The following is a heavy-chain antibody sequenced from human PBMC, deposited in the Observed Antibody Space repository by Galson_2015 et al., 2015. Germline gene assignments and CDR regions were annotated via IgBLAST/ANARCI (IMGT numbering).Heavy chain of an antibody. V-gene: IGHV3-7*01. D-gene: IGHD6-6*01. CDR3: ARASSSSSRAFDI. CDR1: GFTFSNSA. J-gene: IGHJ3*02. Sequence: SLRLSCAASGFTFSNSAMNWVRQAPGKGLERVAEIKPDGSEKYYVDSVKGRFTISRDNAKKSPYLQMNSLRVEDTAVYYCARASSSSSRAFDIWGQGTMVTVSS. CDR2: IKPDGSEK.